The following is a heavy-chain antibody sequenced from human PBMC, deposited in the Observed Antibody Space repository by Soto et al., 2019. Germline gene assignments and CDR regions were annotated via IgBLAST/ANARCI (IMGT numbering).Heavy chain of an antibody. Sequence: SETLSLTSTVSGGSISSSSYYWGWIRQPPGKGLEWIGSIYYSGSTYYNPSLKSRVTISVDTSKNQFSLKLSSVTAADTAVYYCARDSVGSSWSYFDYWGQGTLVTVSS. CDR1: GGSISSSSYY. D-gene: IGHD6-13*01. V-gene: IGHV4-39*02. CDR2: IYYSGST. J-gene: IGHJ4*02. CDR3: ARDSVGSSWSYFDY.